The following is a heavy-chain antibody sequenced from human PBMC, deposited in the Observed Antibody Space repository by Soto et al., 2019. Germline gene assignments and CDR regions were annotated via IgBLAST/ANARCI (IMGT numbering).Heavy chain of an antibody. CDR2: IIPIFGTA. J-gene: IGHJ6*02. Sequence: ASVKVSCKASGGTFSSYAISWVRQAPGQGLEWMGGIIPIFGTANYAQKLQGRVTITADESTSTAYMYLNIQRLEDTAVDYCARDRVRPYCSDGGCYSCYNYHGMDVWGQGTTVTVSS. CDR3: ARDRVRPYCSDGGCYSCYNYHGMDV. CDR1: GGTFSSYA. D-gene: IGHD2-15*01. V-gene: IGHV1-69*13.